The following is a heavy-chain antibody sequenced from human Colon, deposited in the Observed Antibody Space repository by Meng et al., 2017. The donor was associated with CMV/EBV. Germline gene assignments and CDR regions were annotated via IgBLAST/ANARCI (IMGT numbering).Heavy chain of an antibody. Sequence: SETLSLTCTVSGGSVSSGDYYWTWIRLPPGKGLEWIGYIHYSGSTNYNPSLRGRVTMSADTSKNQFSLKLNSVTAADTAVYYCARYSDIWYWWYFDLWGRGTLVTVSS. CDR1: GGSVSSGDYY. D-gene: IGHD2-8*02. V-gene: IGHV4-61*08. J-gene: IGHJ2*01. CDR3: ARYSDIWYWWYFDL. CDR2: IHYSGST.